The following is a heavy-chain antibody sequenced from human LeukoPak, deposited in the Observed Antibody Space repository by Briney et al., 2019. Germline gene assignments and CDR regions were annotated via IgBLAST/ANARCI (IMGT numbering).Heavy chain of an antibody. CDR2: INPNSGGT. CDR1: DYTFTSYG. D-gene: IGHD3-3*01. Sequence: ASVKVSCKGSDYTFTSYGISWVRQAPGQGLEWMGWINPNSGGTNYAQKFQGRVTMTRDTSISTAYMELSRLRSDDTAVYYCARGISVLRFLEWTYYYYGMDVWGQGTTVTVSS. CDR3: ARGISVLRFLEWTYYYYGMDV. J-gene: IGHJ6*02. V-gene: IGHV1-2*02.